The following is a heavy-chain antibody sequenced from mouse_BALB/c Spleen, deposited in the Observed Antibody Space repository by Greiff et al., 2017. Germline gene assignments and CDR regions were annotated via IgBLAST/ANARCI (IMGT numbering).Heavy chain of an antibody. CDR2: IYPGDGDT. CDR3: ARYYYGSSYWYFDG. D-gene: IGHD1-1*01. V-gene: IGHV1-80*01. Sequence: VQLQQSGAELVRPGSSVKISCKASGYAFSSYWMNWVKQRPGQGLEWIGQIYPGDGDTNYNGKFKGKATLTADKSSSTAYMQLSSLTSEDSAVYFWARYYYGSSYWYFDGWGAGTTVTGSS. CDR1: GYAFSSYW. J-gene: IGHJ1*01.